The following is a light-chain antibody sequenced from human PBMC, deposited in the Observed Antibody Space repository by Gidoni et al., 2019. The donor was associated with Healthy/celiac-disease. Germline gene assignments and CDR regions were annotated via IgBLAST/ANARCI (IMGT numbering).Light chain of an antibody. V-gene: IGLV2-23*02. CDR2: EVS. CDR3: CSYAGSSTAV. CDR1: SSDVGSYKH. J-gene: IGLJ7*01. Sequence: QSALTQPASVSGSPGQSITISCTGTSSDVGSYKHVSWYQQHPGKAPKLMIYEVSKRPSGVSNRFSGSKSGNTASLTISGLQAEDEADYYCCSYAGSSTAVFGGGTQLTVL.